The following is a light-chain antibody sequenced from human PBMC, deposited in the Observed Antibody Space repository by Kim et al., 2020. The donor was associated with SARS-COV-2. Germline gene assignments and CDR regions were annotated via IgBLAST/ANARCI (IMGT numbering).Light chain of an antibody. J-gene: IGKJ1*01. CDR3: QQYERTPRT. CDR1: QSISSDY. V-gene: IGKV3-20*01. Sequence: SPGERATLSCRTSQSISSDYLAWYQQRPGQAPRLLIYAASSRATGIPDRFSGSGSGTDFTLTISRLEPEDSAVYYCQQYERTPRTFGHGTKVDIK. CDR2: AAS.